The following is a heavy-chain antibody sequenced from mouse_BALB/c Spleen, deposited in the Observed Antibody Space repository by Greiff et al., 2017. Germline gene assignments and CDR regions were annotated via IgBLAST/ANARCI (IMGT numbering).Heavy chain of an antibody. J-gene: IGHJ4*01. V-gene: IGHV5-17*02. CDR3: AGGPIYYGNKGAMDY. Sequence: VQLKESGGGLVQPGGSRKLSCAASGFTFSSFGMHWVRQAPEKGLEWVAYISSGSSTIYYADTVKGRFTISRDNPKNTLFLQMTSLRSEDTAMYYCAGGPIYYGNKGAMDYWGQGTSVTVSS. CDR2: ISSGSSTI. D-gene: IGHD2-1*01. CDR1: GFTFSSFG.